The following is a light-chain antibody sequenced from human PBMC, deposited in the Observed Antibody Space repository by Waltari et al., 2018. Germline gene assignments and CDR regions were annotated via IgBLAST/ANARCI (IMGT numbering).Light chain of an antibody. V-gene: IGKV1-39*01. J-gene: IGKJ1*01. CDR3: QQSYSHTRT. CDR2: AAS. Sequence: DIQMTQSPSSLSASVGDRVTITCRASQSISSYLNWYQQKPGKAPKLLLYAASSLQSGVPSRFSGSGSGRDFTLSISSLQPEDFATYYCQQSYSHTRTFGQGTKVEIK. CDR1: QSISSY.